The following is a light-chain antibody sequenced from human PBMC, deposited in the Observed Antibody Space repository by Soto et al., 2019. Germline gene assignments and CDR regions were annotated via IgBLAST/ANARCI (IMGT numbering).Light chain of an antibody. Sequence: DISMTQSPSSLSASIGDRVTITCRASQTIGDYLNWYQQKPGEAPKLLIYAASILQSGVPSRFSGSGSGTEFTLTISSLQPEDFASYSCQQSFDTPLTFGGGTKV. CDR3: QQSFDTPLT. V-gene: IGKV1-39*01. CDR1: QTIGDY. J-gene: IGKJ4*01. CDR2: AAS.